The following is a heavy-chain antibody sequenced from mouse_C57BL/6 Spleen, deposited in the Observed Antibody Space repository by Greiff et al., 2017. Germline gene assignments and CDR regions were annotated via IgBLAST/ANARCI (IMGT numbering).Heavy chain of an antibody. CDR1: GFTFSSYG. CDR2: ISSGGSYT. J-gene: IGHJ2*01. V-gene: IGHV5-6*01. Sequence: EVKLVESGGDLVKPGGSLKLSCAASGFTFSSYGMSWVRQTPDKRLEWVATISSGGSYTYYPDSVKGRFTISRDNAKNTLYLQMSSLKSEDTAMYYCARHSNSLLYYFDYWGPGTTLTVSS. CDR3: ARHSNSLLYYFDY. D-gene: IGHD2-5*01.